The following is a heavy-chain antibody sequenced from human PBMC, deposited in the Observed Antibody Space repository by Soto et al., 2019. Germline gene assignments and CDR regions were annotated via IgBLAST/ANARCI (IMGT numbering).Heavy chain of an antibody. CDR1: GFTFSSYG. Sequence: PGGSLRLSCAASGFTFSSYGMHWVRQAPGKGLEWVAVISYDGSNKYYADSVKGRFTISRDNSKNTLYLQMNSLRAEDTAVYYCAKSVVVRGSSWYNTYYYYYGMDVWGQGTTVTVSS. J-gene: IGHJ6*02. CDR2: ISYDGSNK. D-gene: IGHD6-13*01. CDR3: AKSVVVRGSSWYNTYYYYYGMDV. V-gene: IGHV3-30*18.